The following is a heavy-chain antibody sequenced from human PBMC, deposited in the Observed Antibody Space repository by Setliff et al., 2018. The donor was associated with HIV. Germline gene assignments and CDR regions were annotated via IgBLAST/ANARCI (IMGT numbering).Heavy chain of an antibody. J-gene: IGHJ4*02. D-gene: IGHD3-16*02. CDR2: ISGSGGST. CDR1: GFTFSSYA. Sequence: PGGSLRLSCAASGFTFSSYAMSWVRQAPGKGLEWVSGISGSGGSTYYADSVKGRFTISRDNSKSTLYLQMNSLRAQDTAVYYCAKGLSGPFDYWGQGTLVTVSS. V-gene: IGHV3-23*01. CDR3: AKGLSGPFDY.